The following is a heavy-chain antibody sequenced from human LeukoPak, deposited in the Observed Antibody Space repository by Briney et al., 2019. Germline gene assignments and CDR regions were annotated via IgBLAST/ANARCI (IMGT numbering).Heavy chain of an antibody. CDR1: GGSISSYY. V-gene: IGHV4-59*12. D-gene: IGHD3-10*01. Sequence: SETLSLTCTVSGGSISSYYWSWIRQPPGKGLEWIGYIYYSGSAYYNPSLKSRVTISVDTSENQFSLKLSSVTAADTAVYYCARVNYGSATKEDYWGQGTLVTVSS. J-gene: IGHJ4*02. CDR3: ARVNYGSATKEDY. CDR2: IYYSGSA.